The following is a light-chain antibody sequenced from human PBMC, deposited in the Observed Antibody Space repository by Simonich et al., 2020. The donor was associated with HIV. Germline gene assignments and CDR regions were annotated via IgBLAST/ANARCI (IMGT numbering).Light chain of an antibody. J-gene: IGLJ3*02. CDR1: SSDVGGYNY. CDR2: DVS. CDR3: CSYAGSYIFVL. Sequence: QSALTQPASVSGSPGQSITISCTGTSSDVGGYNYVSWYQQHPGKAPKPLIYDVSKRPSGVPDRFSGSKFGNTASLTISGLQAEDEAHYYCCSYAGSYIFVLFGGGTKLTVV. V-gene: IGLV2-11*01.